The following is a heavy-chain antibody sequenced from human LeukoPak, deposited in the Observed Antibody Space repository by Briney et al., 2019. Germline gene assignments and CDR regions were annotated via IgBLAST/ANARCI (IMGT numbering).Heavy chain of an antibody. CDR3: ARHSTFFGVVIIKGRVRGPFDY. CDR2: ISRSGST. CDR1: GGSFSGYY. J-gene: IGHJ4*02. V-gene: IGHV4-34*01. Sequence: SETLSLTCAVYGGSFSGYYWSWIRQPPGKGLEWIGEISRSGSTNYNPSLKSRVTISVDTSKNQFSLKLSSVTAADTAVYYCARHSTFFGVVIIKGRVRGPFDYWGQGTLVTVSS. D-gene: IGHD3-3*01.